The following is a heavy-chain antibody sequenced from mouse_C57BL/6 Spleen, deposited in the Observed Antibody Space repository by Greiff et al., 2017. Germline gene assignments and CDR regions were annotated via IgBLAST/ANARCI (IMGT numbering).Heavy chain of an antibody. J-gene: IGHJ4*01. CDR2: IHPNSGST. Sequence: QVQLQQPGAELVKPGASVKLSCKASGYTFTSYWMHWVKQRPGQGLKWIGMIHPNSGSTNYNEKFKSKATLTVDKSSSTAYMQLSSLTSEDSAVYYCARDYYGSSHTMDYWGQGTSVTVSS. V-gene: IGHV1-64*01. CDR1: GYTFTSYW. CDR3: ARDYYGSSHTMDY. D-gene: IGHD1-1*01.